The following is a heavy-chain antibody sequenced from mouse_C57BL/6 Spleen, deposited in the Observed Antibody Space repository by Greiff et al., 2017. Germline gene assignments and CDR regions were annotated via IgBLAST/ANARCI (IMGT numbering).Heavy chain of an antibody. J-gene: IGHJ4*01. V-gene: IGHV5-9-1*02. Sequence: EVKLMESGEGLVKPGGSLKLSCAASGFTFSSYAMSWVRQTPEKRLEWVACISSGGDYINYADTMKGRFTISRDNARNTLYLQMSSLKSEDTAMYYCTRINCGSSLYAVDYWGQGTSVTVSS. CDR1: GFTFSSYA. D-gene: IGHD1-1*01. CDR3: TRINCGSSLYAVDY. CDR2: ISSGGDYI.